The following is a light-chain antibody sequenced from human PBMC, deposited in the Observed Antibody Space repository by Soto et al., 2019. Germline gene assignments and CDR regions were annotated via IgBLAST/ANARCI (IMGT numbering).Light chain of an antibody. Sequence: VLTQSPATLSLSPGERATLSCRASQNVGNNLAWYQQKSGQAPRLLIYAASDRATGVPARFSGGMSGTDFTLTISSLEPEDFATYFCQQRSRWPRGTFGRGTKVEMK. CDR1: QNVGNN. CDR3: QQRSRWPRGT. CDR2: AAS. V-gene: IGKV3-11*01. J-gene: IGKJ2*02.